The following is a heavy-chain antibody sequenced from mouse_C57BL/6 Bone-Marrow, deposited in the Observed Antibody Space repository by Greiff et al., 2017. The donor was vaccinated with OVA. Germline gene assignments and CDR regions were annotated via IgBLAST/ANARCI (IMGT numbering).Heavy chain of an antibody. CDR1: GYTFTDYY. V-gene: IGHV1-26*01. CDR3: ERGTGTSYWYFDV. J-gene: IGHJ1*03. D-gene: IGHD4-1*01. CDR2: INPNNGST. Sequence: EVQLQQSGPELVKPGASVKISCKASGYTFTDYYMNWVKQSHGKSLEWIGDINPNNGSTSYNQKFKGKATLTVDKSSITAYMELRSLKAEDSAVXYGERGTGTSYWYFDVWGKGTTVTVSS.